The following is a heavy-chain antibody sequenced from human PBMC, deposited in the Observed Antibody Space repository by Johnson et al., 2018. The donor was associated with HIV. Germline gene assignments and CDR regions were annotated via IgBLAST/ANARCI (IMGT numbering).Heavy chain of an antibody. V-gene: IGHV3-66*01. D-gene: IGHD5-24*01. Sequence: MLLVESGGGVVRPGGSLRLSCAASGFTVSSNYMSWVRQAPGKGLEWVSVIYSGGSTYYADSVKGRFTISRDNSKNTLYLQMNSLRAEDTAVYYCARDHSRDEAFDIWGQGTMVTVSS. J-gene: IGHJ3*02. CDR3: ARDHSRDEAFDI. CDR2: IYSGGST. CDR1: GFTVSSNY.